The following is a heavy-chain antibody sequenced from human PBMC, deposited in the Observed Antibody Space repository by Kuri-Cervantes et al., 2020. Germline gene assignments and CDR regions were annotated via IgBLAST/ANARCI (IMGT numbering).Heavy chain of an antibody. CDR3: ARRAKGGTYNDY. J-gene: IGHJ4*02. V-gene: IGHV4-39*07. CDR1: DNSIRSVGYY. CDR2: FFHSGST. D-gene: IGHD3-16*01. Sequence: GSLRLSCTVSDNSIRSVGYYWGWIRQPPGKGLEWIGSFFHSGSTSYRPSLKSRITMSVDTSRNQLSLSLSSVTAADTAIYYCARRAKGGTYNDYWGQGTLVTVSS.